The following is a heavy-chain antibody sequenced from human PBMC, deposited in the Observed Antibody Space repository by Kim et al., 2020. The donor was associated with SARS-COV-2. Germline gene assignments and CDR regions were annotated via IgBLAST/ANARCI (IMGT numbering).Heavy chain of an antibody. CDR3: VRNGRRTAYSLGAFDI. V-gene: IGHV3-74*01. CDR1: GFTFTNYW. CDR2: INTDGSET. D-gene: IGHD3-9*01. Sequence: WGSLRLSCAASGFTFTNYWMHWVRQVPGKGLVLVSRINTDGSETAYSDSLRGRFTISRDTAKNTLYLQMNSLTADDTAVYYCVRNGRRTAYSLGAFDIWG. J-gene: IGHJ3*02.